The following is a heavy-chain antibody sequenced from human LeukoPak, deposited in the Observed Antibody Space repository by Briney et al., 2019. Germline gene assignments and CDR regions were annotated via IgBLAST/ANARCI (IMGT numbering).Heavy chain of an antibody. D-gene: IGHD6-13*01. V-gene: IGHV3-23*01. Sequence: GGSLRLPCAASGFTFSSYGMSWVRQAPGKGLEWVSAISGSGGSTYYADSVKGRFTISRDNSKNTLYLQMNSLRAEDTAVYYCAKGGYSSSHPRTYYYYYMDVWGKGTTVTISS. CDR2: ISGSGGST. CDR3: AKGGYSSSHPRTYYYYYMDV. J-gene: IGHJ6*03. CDR1: GFTFSSYG.